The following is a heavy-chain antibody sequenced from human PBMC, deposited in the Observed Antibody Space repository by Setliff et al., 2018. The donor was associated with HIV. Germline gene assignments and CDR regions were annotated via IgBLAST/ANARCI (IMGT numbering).Heavy chain of an antibody. CDR1: GGSISSYW. Sequence: SETLSLTCTVSGGSISSYWWSWIRQSPGKGLQLIGYIYTSGSTNYNPSLKGRVTISVDTSKNQFSLKLSSATTADTAVYFCARDHELGAFDLWGQGTMVPVSS. V-gene: IGHV4-59*01. J-gene: IGHJ3*01. D-gene: IGHD1-26*01. CDR3: ARDHELGAFDL. CDR2: IYTSGST.